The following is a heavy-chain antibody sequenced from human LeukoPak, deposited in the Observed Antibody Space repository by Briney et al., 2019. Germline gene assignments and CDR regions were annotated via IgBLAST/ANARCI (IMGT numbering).Heavy chain of an antibody. CDR2: INPNSGGT. J-gene: IGHJ5*02. D-gene: IGHD6-13*01. Sequence: AASVKVSCKASGYTFTGYYMHWVRQAPGQGLEWMGWINPNSGGTNYAQKFQGRVTMTRDTSISTAYMELSRLRSDDTAVYYCASMVAAAGSNWFDPWGQGTLVTVSP. V-gene: IGHV1-2*02. CDR3: ASMVAAAGSNWFDP. CDR1: GYTFTGYY.